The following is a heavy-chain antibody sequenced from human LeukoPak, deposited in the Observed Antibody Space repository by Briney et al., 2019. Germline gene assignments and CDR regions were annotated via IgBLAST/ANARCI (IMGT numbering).Heavy chain of an antibody. J-gene: IGHJ4*02. Sequence: GGSLRLSCAASGFTLSDYWMTWVRQAPGKGLEWVANINQDGSQKYYMDSVKGRFTISRDNSKNSLYLQMSSLTAEDTAVYYCATMYSSSWYGDYWGQGTLVTVSS. D-gene: IGHD6-13*01. CDR1: GFTLSDYW. CDR2: INQDGSQK. V-gene: IGHV3-7*03. CDR3: ATMYSSSWYGDY.